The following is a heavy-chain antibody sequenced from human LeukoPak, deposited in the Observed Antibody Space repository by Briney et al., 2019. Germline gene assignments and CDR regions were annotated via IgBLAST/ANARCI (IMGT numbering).Heavy chain of an antibody. CDR3: ARGGGLDV. CDR2: ISSSSVYK. D-gene: IGHD3-16*01. Sequence: GGSLRLSCAASGFTFSSYSMNWVRQAPGKGLEWVSSISSSSVYKYYADSVKGRFTISRDNAKNSLYLQMNSLRAEDTAVYFCARGGGLDVWGQGATVTVSS. CDR1: GFTFSSYS. J-gene: IGHJ6*02. V-gene: IGHV3-21*04.